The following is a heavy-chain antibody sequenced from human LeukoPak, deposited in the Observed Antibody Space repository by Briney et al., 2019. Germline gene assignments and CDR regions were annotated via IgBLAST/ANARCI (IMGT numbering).Heavy chain of an antibody. Sequence: SSVTVSCKASGYTFTSYYMHWVRQAPGQGLEWMGGIIPIFGTANYAQKFQGRVTITADESTSTAYMELSSLRSGDTAVYYCASHSRYFDWLNSWFDPWGQGTLVTVSS. V-gene: IGHV1-69*13. D-gene: IGHD3-9*01. CDR3: ASHSRYFDWLNSWFDP. CDR2: IIPIFGTA. J-gene: IGHJ5*02. CDR1: GYTFTSYY.